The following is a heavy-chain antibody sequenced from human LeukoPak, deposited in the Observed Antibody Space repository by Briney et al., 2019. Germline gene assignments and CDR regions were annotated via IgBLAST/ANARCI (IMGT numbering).Heavy chain of an antibody. CDR2: INHSGST. V-gene: IGHV4-34*01. CDR1: GGSFSGYY. Sequence: SETLSLTCAVYGGSFSGYYWSWIRQPPGKGLEWIGEINHSGSTNYNPSLKSRVTISVDTSKNQFSLKLSSVTAADTAVYYCARQVVVVVPAAILSADYYSMDVWGQGTTVTVSS. CDR3: ARQVVVVVPAAILSADYYSMDV. J-gene: IGHJ6*02. D-gene: IGHD2-2*02.